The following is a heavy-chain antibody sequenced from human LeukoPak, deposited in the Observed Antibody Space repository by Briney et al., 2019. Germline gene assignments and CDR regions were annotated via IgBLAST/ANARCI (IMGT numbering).Heavy chain of an antibody. CDR1: GGSISSYY. CDR3: ARCRSSGWYDVFDI. V-gene: IGHV4-59*01. D-gene: IGHD6-19*01. Sequence: TLSLTCTVSGGSISSYYWSWIRQPPGKGLEWIGYIYYSGSTNYNPSLKSRVTISVDTSKNQFSLKLSSVTSADTAVYYCARCRSSGWYDVFDIWGQGTMVTVSS. J-gene: IGHJ3*02. CDR2: IYYSGST.